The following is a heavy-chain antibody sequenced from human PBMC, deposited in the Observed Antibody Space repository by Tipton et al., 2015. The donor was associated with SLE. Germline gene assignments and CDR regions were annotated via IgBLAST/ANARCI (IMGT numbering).Heavy chain of an antibody. J-gene: IGHJ4*02. Sequence: TLSLTCTVSGASISTSYWSWIRQPPGQGLEWIGSIYYSVPTTFNPSLKSRVTISADTSKKEVSLTLNSVTAADTAVYYCAKRAHIVIDRGYFDFWGRGILVTVPS. D-gene: IGHD2-15*01. V-gene: IGHV4-59*08. CDR2: IYYSVPT. CDR3: AKRAHIVIDRGYFDF. CDR1: GASISTSY.